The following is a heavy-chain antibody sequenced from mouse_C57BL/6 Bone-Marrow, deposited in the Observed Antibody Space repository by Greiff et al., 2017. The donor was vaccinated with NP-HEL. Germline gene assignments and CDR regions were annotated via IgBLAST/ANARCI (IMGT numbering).Heavy chain of an antibody. J-gene: IGHJ2*01. D-gene: IGHD4-1*01. CDR1: GYTFTSYW. CDR3: TRSGTGTRGGYFDY. CDR2: ISPGNSDT. Sequence: EVKLVESGTVLARPGASVKMSCKTSGYTFTSYWMHWVKQRPGQGLEWIGAISPGNSDTSYNQKFKGKAKLTAVTSASTAYMELSSLTNEDSAVYYCTRSGTGTRGGYFDYWGQGTTLTVSS. V-gene: IGHV1-5*01.